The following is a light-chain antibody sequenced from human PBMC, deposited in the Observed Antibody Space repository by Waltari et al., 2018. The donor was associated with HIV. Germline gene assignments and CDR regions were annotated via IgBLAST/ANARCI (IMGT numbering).Light chain of an antibody. CDR2: GNN. Sequence: QSVLTQPPSPSGTPGQRVTFSCSGSSSNIGSIYVYWYQQFPGTAPKPRIYGNNKRPSGVPDRCSGAKSGTSASLAISGLRSEDEADYYCATWDDSLSGWVFGGGTKLTVL. CDR3: ATWDDSLSGWV. V-gene: IGLV1-47*01. CDR1: SSNIGSIY. J-gene: IGLJ3*02.